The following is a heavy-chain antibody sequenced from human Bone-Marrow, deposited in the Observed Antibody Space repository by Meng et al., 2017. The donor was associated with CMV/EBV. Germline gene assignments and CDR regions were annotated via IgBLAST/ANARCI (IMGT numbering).Heavy chain of an antibody. Sequence: SEPLSLTCTVSGGSIRSGDYYWSWIRQPPGKGLEWIGYIYYSGSTNYNPSLKSRVTISVDTSKNQFSLKLSSVTAADTAVYYCARENGGADAFDIWGQGTMVTVSS. CDR3: ARENGGADAFDI. J-gene: IGHJ3*02. CDR1: GGSIRSGDYY. CDR2: IYYSGST. V-gene: IGHV4-61*08.